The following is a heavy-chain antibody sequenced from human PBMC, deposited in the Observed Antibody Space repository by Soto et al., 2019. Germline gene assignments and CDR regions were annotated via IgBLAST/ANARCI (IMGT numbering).Heavy chain of an antibody. CDR2: INPSGGST. D-gene: IGHD3-3*01. V-gene: IGHV1-46*01. J-gene: IGHJ3*02. CDR1: GYTFTSYY. CDR3: AREEPRSGAYI. Sequence: GASVKVSCKASGYTFTSYYMHCVRQAPGQGLEWMGIINPSGGSTTYAQRFQGRVTMTRDTSTSTVYMELSSLRSEDTAVYYCAREEPRSGAYIWGQGTMVTVSS.